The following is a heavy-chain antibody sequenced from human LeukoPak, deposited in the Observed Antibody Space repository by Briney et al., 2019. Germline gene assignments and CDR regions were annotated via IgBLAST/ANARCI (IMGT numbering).Heavy chain of an antibody. CDR1: GYTFSSYA. J-gene: IGHJ4*02. CDR2: IIPIFGTA. D-gene: IGHD3-22*01. V-gene: IGHV1-69*13. CDR3: AAGTDSSGYYLGLENDY. Sequence: VASVKVSCKASGYTFSSYAISWVRQAPGQGLEWMGGIIPIFGTANYAQKFQGRVTITADESTSTAYMELSSLRSEDTAVYYCAAGTDSSGYYLGLENDYWGQGTLVTVSS.